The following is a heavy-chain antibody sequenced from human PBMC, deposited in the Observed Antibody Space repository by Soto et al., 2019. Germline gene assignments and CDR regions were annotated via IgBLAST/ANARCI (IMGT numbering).Heavy chain of an antibody. V-gene: IGHV3-33*01. J-gene: IGHJ4*02. D-gene: IGHD1-26*01. Sequence: PGGSLRLSCAASGFTFINYGMHWVRQAPGKGLEWVAIIWYDGSNKYYAESVKGRFTISRDNARKSLYLQMNSLREEDTAVYYCARDHQWAFDLWGQGALVTVSS. CDR2: IWYDGSNK. CDR1: GFTFINYG. CDR3: ARDHQWAFDL.